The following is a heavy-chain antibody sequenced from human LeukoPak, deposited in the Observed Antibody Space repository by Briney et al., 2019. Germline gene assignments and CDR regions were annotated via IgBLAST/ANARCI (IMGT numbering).Heavy chain of an antibody. CDR3: ARDTYTYYYDSSGYPDY. CDR1: GFTFSSYS. J-gene: IGHJ4*02. CDR2: ISSSSSYI. Sequence: GGSLRLSCAASGFTFSSYSMNWVRQAPGKGLEWVSSISSSSSYIYYADSVKGRFTISRDNAKSSLYLQMNSLRAEDTAVYYCARDTYTYYYDSSGYPDYWGQGTLVTVSS. V-gene: IGHV3-21*01. D-gene: IGHD3-22*01.